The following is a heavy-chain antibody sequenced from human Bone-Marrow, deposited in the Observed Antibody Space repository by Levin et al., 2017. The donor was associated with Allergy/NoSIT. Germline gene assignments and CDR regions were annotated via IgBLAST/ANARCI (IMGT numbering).Heavy chain of an antibody. CDR1: GYTFTSYD. D-gene: IGHD3-22*01. Sequence: ASVKVSCKASGYTFTSYDINWVRQATGQGLEWMGWMNPNSGNTGYAQKFQGRVTMTRNTSISTAYMELSSLRSEDTAVYYCARIHGGYDSSGYYYYYFDYWGQGTLVTVSS. CDR2: MNPNSGNT. J-gene: IGHJ4*02. CDR3: ARIHGGYDSSGYYYYYFDY. V-gene: IGHV1-8*01.